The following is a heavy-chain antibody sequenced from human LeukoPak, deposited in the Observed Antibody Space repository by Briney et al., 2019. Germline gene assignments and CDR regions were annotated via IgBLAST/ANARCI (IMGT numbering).Heavy chain of an antibody. CDR3: ASLYGEILDY. CDR1: GFTFSNYN. Sequence: PGGSLRLSCAASGFTFSNYNMNWVRQAPGKGLEWVSYISSSSSTIYYADSAKGRFTISRDNAKNSLYLQMNGLRAEDTAVYYCASLYGEILDYWGQGTLVTVSS. D-gene: IGHD4-17*01. CDR2: ISSSSSTI. J-gene: IGHJ4*02. V-gene: IGHV3-48*01.